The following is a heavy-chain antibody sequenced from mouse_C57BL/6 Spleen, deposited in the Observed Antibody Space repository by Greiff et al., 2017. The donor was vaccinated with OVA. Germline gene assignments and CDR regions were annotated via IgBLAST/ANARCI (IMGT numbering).Heavy chain of an antibody. J-gene: IGHJ3*01. CDR3: ARSDDYESWFAY. Sequence: VQGVESGAELVRPGTSVKVSCKASGYAFTNYLIEWVKQRPGQGLEWIGVINPGSGGTNYNEKFKGKATLTADKSSSTAYMQLSSLTSEDSAVYFCARSDDYESWFAYWGQGTLVTVSA. CDR2: INPGSGGT. V-gene: IGHV1-54*01. D-gene: IGHD2-4*01. CDR1: GYAFTNYL.